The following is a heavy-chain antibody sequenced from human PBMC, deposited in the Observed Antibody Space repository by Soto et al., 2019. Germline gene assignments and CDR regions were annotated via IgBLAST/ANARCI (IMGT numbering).Heavy chain of an antibody. Sequence: QVQLVQSGAEVKKPGSSVKVSCTASGVTFSSYAMSWVRQAPGQGLEWMGGIIPICGTANYAQKFQGRVTITADESTSPAYMELSSLRAEDTAVYYCARDLDSSGYPSDDWGQGTLVTVSS. V-gene: IGHV1-69*01. CDR1: GVTFSSYA. CDR2: IIPICGTA. CDR3: ARDLDSSGYPSDD. D-gene: IGHD3-22*01. J-gene: IGHJ4*01.